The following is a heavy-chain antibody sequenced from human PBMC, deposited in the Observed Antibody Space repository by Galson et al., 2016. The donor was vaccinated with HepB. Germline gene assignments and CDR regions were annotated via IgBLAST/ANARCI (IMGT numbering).Heavy chain of an antibody. CDR2: ISHTGGT. J-gene: IGHJ4*02. D-gene: IGHD6-13*01. CDR1: GGSVTSSDW. CDR3: ARSGSWPERLVDS. Sequence: SETLSLTCAVSGGSVTSSDWWSWVRQPPGKGLEWIGEISHTGGTNYSPSLKSRVTISVDKSKNQFSLHLTSVTAADTAFYYCARSGSWPERLVDSWGQGTLVTVSS. V-gene: IGHV4-4*02.